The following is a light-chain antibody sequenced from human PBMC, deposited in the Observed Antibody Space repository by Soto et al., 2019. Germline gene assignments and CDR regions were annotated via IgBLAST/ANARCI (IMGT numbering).Light chain of an antibody. J-gene: IGKJ5*01. Sequence: EIVLTQSPCTLSLSPGERATLSCRASQSVSSSYLAWYQQKPGQAPRLLIYGASSRASGIPDRVSGSGSGTDFTLTISRLEPEDFAVYYCQHVATFGQGTRLEIK. CDR3: QHVAT. V-gene: IGKV3-20*01. CDR2: GAS. CDR1: QSVSSSY.